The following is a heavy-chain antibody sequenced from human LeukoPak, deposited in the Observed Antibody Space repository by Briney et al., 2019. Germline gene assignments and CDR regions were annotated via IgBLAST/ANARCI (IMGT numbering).Heavy chain of an antibody. V-gene: IGHV3-21*04. CDR1: GFTFSSYG. Sequence: GGTLRLSCAASGFTFSSYGMSWVRQAPGKGLEWVSAISSSGSTIYYADSVKGRFTISRDNAKNSLYLQMNSLRAEDTAVYYCARGGCGGDCSLYYYYMDVWGKGTTVTISS. D-gene: IGHD2-21*02. J-gene: IGHJ6*03. CDR3: ARGGCGGDCSLYYYYMDV. CDR2: ISSSGSTI.